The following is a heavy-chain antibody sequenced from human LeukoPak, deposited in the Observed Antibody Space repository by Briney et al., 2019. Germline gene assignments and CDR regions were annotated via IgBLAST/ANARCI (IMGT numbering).Heavy chain of an antibody. J-gene: IGHJ6*02. Sequence: SETLSLTCTVSGGSISSYYWSWIRQPPGKGLEWIGYIYYSGSTNYNPSPKSRVTISVDTSKNQFSLKLSSVTAADTAVYYCASTPYSGYDYYYYGMDVWGQGTTVTVSS. V-gene: IGHV4-59*08. CDR1: GGSISSYY. CDR2: IYYSGST. D-gene: IGHD5-12*01. CDR3: ASTPYSGYDYYYYGMDV.